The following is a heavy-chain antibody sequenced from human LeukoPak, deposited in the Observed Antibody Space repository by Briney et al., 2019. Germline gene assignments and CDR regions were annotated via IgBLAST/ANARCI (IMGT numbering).Heavy chain of an antibody. CDR3: TNNEWQ. CDR2: MSGSGDNT. V-gene: IGHV3-23*01. J-gene: IGHJ1*01. D-gene: IGHD2-8*01. CDR1: GLTFIIHA. Sequence: PGGSLRLSCAASGLTFIIHAMSSVRQGPGKGLEWVSAMSGSGDNTYYADSVKGRFTISRDNSKDTLYLEMNSLRVEDTAVYYCTNNEWQWGQGTLVTVSS.